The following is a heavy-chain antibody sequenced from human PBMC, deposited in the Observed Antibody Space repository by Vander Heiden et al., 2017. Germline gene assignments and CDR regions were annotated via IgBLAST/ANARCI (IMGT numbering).Heavy chain of an antibody. CDR3: ARAPAAGYKYYFDY. CDR1: GGSISSYY. J-gene: IGHJ4*02. CDR2: IYYSGST. D-gene: IGHD6-13*01. V-gene: IGHV4-59*01. Sequence: QVQLQESGPGLVKPSETLSLTCTVSGGSISSYYWSWIRQPPGKGLEWIGYIYYSGSTNYNPSLKSRVTISVDTSKNQFSLKLSSVTAADTAVYYCARAPAAGYKYYFDYWGQGTLVTVS.